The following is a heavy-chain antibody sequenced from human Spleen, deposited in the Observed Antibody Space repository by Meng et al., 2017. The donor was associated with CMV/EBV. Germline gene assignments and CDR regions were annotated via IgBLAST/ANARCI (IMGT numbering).Heavy chain of an antibody. Sequence: ASVKVSCKASGYTFTGYYMHWLRQAPGQGLEWMGWINPNSGDTNYAQNFQGRVTMTRDTSISTAYMELSRLKSDDTAVYYCARVSSADGKRGVDFDYWGQGTLVTVSS. CDR2: INPNSGDT. J-gene: IGHJ4*02. D-gene: IGHD6-13*01. CDR3: ARVSSADGKRGVDFDY. CDR1: GYTFTGYY. V-gene: IGHV1-2*02.